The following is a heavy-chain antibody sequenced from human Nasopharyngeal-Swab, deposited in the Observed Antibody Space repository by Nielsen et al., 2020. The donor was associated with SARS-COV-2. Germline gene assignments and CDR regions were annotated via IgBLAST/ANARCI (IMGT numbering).Heavy chain of an antibody. CDR1: GFTFSSYS. Sequence: GGSLRLSCAASGFTFSSYSMNWVRQAPGKGLEWGSYISSSSSTKYSADSVKGRFTISRDNSKNTLYLQMNSLRAEDTAVYYCARGDPGIAAAGTPMSGHYMDVWGKGTTVTVSS. CDR3: ARGDPGIAAAGTPMSGHYMDV. D-gene: IGHD6-13*01. V-gene: IGHV3-48*01. J-gene: IGHJ6*03. CDR2: ISSSSSTK.